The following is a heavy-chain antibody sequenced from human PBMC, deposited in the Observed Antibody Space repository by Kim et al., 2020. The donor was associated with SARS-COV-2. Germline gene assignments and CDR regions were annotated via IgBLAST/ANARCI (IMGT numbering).Heavy chain of an antibody. J-gene: IGHJ4*02. CDR3: AKTPKGYSYGNGYFDY. CDR1: GFTFSSYA. D-gene: IGHD5-18*01. Sequence: GGSLRLSCAASGFTFSSYAMSWVRQAPGKGLEWVSAISGSGGSTYYADSVKGRFTISRDNSKNTLYLQMNSLRAEDTAVYYCAKTPKGYSYGNGYFDYWGQGTLVTVSS. V-gene: IGHV3-23*01. CDR2: ISGSGGST.